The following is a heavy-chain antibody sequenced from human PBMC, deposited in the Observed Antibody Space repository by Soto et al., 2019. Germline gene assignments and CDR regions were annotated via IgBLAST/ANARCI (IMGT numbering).Heavy chain of an antibody. D-gene: IGHD2-15*01. CDR2: IFSNDEK. V-gene: IGHV2-26*01. Sequence: QVTLKESGPVLVKPTETLTLTCTVSGFSLSNAKMGVSWIRQPPGKALEWLAHIFSNDEKSYSTSLKSSPTFSKDTSKSQVVLTMTNMDPVDTATYYCARLVVVTGDWYFDLWGRGTLVTVSS. J-gene: IGHJ2*01. CDR3: ARLVVVTGDWYFDL. CDR1: GFSLSNAKMG.